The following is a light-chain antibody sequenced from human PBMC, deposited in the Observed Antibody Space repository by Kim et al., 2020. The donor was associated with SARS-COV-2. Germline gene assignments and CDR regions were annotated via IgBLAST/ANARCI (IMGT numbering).Light chain of an antibody. Sequence: VAPGKAARITCGGNNVGSRRVDWYQQKPSQAPVLVIYYESDRPSGIPERFCGSDSENTATLTISRVEAGDEADYYCQVWDSSSDHVFGTGTKVTVL. CDR2: YES. J-gene: IGLJ1*01. CDR3: QVWDSSSDHV. CDR1: NVGSRR. V-gene: IGLV3-21*04.